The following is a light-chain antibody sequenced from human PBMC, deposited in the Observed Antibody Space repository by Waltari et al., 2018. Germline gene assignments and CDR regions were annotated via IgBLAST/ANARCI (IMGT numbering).Light chain of an antibody. CDR1: QSIIHY. V-gene: IGKV1-39*01. CDR2: GAS. J-gene: IGKJ2*01. Sequence: DVDMTQSPSSLSASIGDRITITCRASQSIIHYLNWYQQKQGTAPRLLITGASRLRGGVPSRFSGSGSGTDFSLTISSLQPEDFATYYCQQTFSSPYTFGQGTKLDI. CDR3: QQTFSSPYT.